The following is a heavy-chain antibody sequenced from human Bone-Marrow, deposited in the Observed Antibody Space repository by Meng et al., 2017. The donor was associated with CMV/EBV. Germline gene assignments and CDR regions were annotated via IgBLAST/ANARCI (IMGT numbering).Heavy chain of an antibody. D-gene: IGHD3-10*01. CDR1: GFTFSSYS. CDR3: ARDSGSNRPYYHYYDVDV. J-gene: IGHJ6*02. Sequence: GGSLRLSCAASGFTFSSYSMNWVRQAPGKGLEWVSSISSSSSYIYYADSLKGRFTISRDNAKKSLYLLMNSLRAEDTAVYYCARDSGSNRPYYHYYDVDVWGHGTTVTVYS. V-gene: IGHV3-21*01. CDR2: ISSSSSYI.